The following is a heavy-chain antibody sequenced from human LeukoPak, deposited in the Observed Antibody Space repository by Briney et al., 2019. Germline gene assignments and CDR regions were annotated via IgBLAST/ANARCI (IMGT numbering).Heavy chain of an antibody. CDR3: ARWGAVAGDFGY. CDR2: IKQDGSER. D-gene: IGHD6-19*01. Sequence: GGSLRLSCAASGFTFSSYWMSWVRQAPGKGLEWVANIKQDGSERYYVDSVKGRFTISRDNAKNSLSLQMNSLRAEDTAVYYCARWGAVAGDFGYWGQGTLVTVCS. J-gene: IGHJ4*02. CDR1: GFTFSSYW. V-gene: IGHV3-7*01.